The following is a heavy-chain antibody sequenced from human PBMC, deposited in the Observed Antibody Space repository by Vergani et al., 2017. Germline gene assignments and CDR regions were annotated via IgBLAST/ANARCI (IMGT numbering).Heavy chain of an antibody. J-gene: IGHJ4*02. CDR3: AKSPNFNNRPTDY. D-gene: IGHD1/OR15-1a*01. CDR2: ISGSGAST. CDR1: GFIFSSHA. Sequence: EVQLLESGGGVVQPGGSLRLSCAASGFIFSSHAMTWVRQAPGKGLEWVSTISGSGASTYYADSAKGRFSISRDNSKNTLLLQMNSLRAKDTAVYCCAKSPNFNNRPTDYWGQGTLVTVSS. V-gene: IGHV3-23*01.